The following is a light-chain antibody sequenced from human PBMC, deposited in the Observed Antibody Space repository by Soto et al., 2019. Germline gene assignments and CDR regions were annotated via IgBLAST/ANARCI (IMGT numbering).Light chain of an antibody. J-gene: IGLJ2*01. CDR1: SSDVGGYNY. Sequence: QSVLTQPASVSGSPGQSITISCTGTSSDVGGYNYVSWYQQHPGKAPKLIIFEVSNRPSGVSNRFSGAKSGNTASLTISGLQAEDEAGYYCSSYTSSTTLVFGGGTKLTVL. CDR2: EVS. CDR3: SSYTSSTTLV. V-gene: IGLV2-14*01.